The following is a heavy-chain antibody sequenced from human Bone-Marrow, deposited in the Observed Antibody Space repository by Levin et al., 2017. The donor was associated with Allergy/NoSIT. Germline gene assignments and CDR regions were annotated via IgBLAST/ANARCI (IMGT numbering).Heavy chain of an antibody. CDR3: ARRRKGVPAANFDY. V-gene: IGHV4-39*01. Sequence: SETLSLTCNVSGGSISSTSYYWGWIRQPPGKGLQWIGNIYYSGSTYYNPSLKSRVTISVDTSKNQFSLKLSSVTAADTAVYYCARRRKGVPAANFDYWGQGTLVTVSS. D-gene: IGHD2-2*01. CDR1: GGSISSTSYY. CDR2: IYYSGST. J-gene: IGHJ4*02.